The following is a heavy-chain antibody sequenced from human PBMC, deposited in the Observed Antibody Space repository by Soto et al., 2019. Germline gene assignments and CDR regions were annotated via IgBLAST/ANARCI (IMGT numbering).Heavy chain of an antibody. CDR2: TYSSGNR. D-gene: IGHD1-1*01. CDR1: NDSITSGRYY. Sequence: QVQLQESAPGLVKPSQTLSLTGTVSNDSITSGRYYWRWIRQVPGKGLEWIGYTYSSGNRYYNPSLKGRISISLDSSNVQFALSVASVKVADSAIYFWARGRRTIQQGFDTWGQGTRVTVSS. V-gene: IGHV4-31*03. CDR3: ARGRRTIQQGFDT. J-gene: IGHJ3*02.